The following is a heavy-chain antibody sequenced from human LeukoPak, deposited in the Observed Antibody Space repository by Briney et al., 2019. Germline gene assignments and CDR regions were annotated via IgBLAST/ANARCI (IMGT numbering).Heavy chain of an antibody. CDR3: ARLGGRSGWPFDY. V-gene: IGHV4-59*08. CDR2: IYYSGST. Sequence: NPSETLSLTCTVSGGSISSYYWSWIRQPPGRGLEWIGYIYYSGSTNYNPSLKSRVTISVDTSKNQFSLKLSSVTAADTAVYYCARLGGRSGWPFDYWGQGTLVTVSS. J-gene: IGHJ4*02. D-gene: IGHD6-19*01. CDR1: GGSISSYY.